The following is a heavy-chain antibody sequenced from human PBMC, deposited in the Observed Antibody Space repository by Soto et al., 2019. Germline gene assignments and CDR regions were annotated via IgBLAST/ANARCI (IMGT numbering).Heavy chain of an antibody. CDR3: ARGYCSGGSCYYYYYYGMDV. CDR2: ISYDGSNK. CDR1: GFTFSSDG. V-gene: IGHV3-30*03. Sequence: GGSLRLSCAASGFTFSSDGMHWVRQAPGKGLEWVAVISYDGSNKYYADSVKGRFTISRDNSKNTLYLQMNSLRAEDTAVYYCARGYCSGGSCYYYYYYGMDVWGQGTTVTVSS. J-gene: IGHJ6*02. D-gene: IGHD2-15*01.